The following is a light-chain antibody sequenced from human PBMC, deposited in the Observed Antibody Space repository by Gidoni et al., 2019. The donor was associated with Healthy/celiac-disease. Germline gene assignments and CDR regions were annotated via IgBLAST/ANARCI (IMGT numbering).Light chain of an antibody. Sequence: DIVMTQSPDSLALSLGERAIINCKSSQSVLYSSNNKNYLAWYQQKPGQPTKLLIYWASTRESGVPDRFSGSGSGTDFTLTISSLQAEDVAVYYCQQYFALYTFGQGTKLEIK. CDR2: WAS. CDR3: QQYFALYT. V-gene: IGKV4-1*01. CDR1: QSVLYSSNNKNY. J-gene: IGKJ2*01.